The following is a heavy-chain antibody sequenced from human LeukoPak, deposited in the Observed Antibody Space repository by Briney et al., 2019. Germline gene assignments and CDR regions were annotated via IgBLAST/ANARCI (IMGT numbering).Heavy chain of an antibody. CDR1: GDSIITSNW. V-gene: IGHV4-39*01. J-gene: IGHJ3*02. CDR2: IYYSGST. CDR3: ARNVSRGEPGGAFDI. D-gene: IGHD3-16*01. Sequence: PSETLSLTCAVSGDSIITSNWWNWIRQPPGKGLEWIASIYYSGSTHYNPSLKSRVTISVDTSRNQFSLELRTATAADSAIYYCARNVSRGEPGGAFDIWGQGTMVTVSS.